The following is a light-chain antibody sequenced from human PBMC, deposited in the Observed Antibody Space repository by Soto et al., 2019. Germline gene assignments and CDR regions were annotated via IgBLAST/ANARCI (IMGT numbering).Light chain of an antibody. J-gene: IGLJ1*01. V-gene: IGLV1-40*01. CDR1: SSNIGAGYD. Sequence: QSVLTQPPSVSGAPGQRVTISCTGSSSNIGAGYDVLWYQQLPGTAPKLLIYGNSNRPSGVPDRFSGSKSGTSASLAITGLQAEDEADYYCQSYDRSLSGSVVFGTGTKLTVL. CDR3: QSYDRSLSGSVV. CDR2: GNS.